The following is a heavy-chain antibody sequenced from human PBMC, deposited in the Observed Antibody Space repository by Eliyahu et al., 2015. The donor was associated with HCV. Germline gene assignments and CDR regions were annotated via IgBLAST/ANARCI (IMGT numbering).Heavy chain of an antibody. Sequence: QVQLVQSGAEVQKPGASVKLSCKASGYTFTGYYLHWVRQAPGQGLEWMGWINPNNGDTYXAQKFKGRVTMTRDTXISTTYMELSSLRFDDRAVYYCARGGRYDWGSYRYSFLDHWGQGALVTVSS. CDR2: INPNNGDT. CDR3: ARGGRYDWGSYRYSFLDH. CDR1: GYTFTGYY. J-gene: IGHJ4*02. V-gene: IGHV1-2*02. D-gene: IGHD3-16*02.